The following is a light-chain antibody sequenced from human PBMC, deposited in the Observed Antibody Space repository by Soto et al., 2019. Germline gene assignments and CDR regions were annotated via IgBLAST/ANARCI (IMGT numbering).Light chain of an antibody. J-gene: IGKJ1*01. CDR1: QSISSW. V-gene: IGKV1-5*01. CDR2: DAS. Sequence: DIQMTQSPSTLSASVGDRVTITCRASQSISSWLAWYQQKPGKAPKLLIYDASNLETGVPSRFSGSGSGTDFTLTISSLQPEDVATYYCQKYNSAPWTFGQGTKVEIK. CDR3: QKYNSAPWT.